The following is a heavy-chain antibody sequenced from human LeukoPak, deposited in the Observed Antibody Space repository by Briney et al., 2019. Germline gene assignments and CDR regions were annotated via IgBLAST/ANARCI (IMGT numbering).Heavy chain of an antibody. CDR2: ISAYNGNT. CDR3: ARDRRAYCSGGSCDSGSVY. Sequence: GASVKVSCKASGYTFNNYGISWVRQAPGQGLEWMGWISAYNGNTNYAQKFQDRVTMTRNTSISTAYMEQSSLRSEDPAGYYCARDRRAYCSGGSCDSGSVYWGQGTLVTVSS. J-gene: IGHJ4*02. D-gene: IGHD2-15*01. CDR1: GYTFNNYG. V-gene: IGHV1-18*01.